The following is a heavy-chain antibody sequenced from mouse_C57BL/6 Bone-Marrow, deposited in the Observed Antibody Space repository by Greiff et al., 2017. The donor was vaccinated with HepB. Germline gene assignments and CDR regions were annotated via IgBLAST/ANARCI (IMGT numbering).Heavy chain of an antibody. J-gene: IGHJ3*01. CDR1: GYTFTDYY. CDR2: INPNNGGI. V-gene: IGHV1-26*01. D-gene: IGHD1-1*01. Sequence: EVQLQQSGPELVKPGASVKISCKASGYTFTDYYMNWVKQSHGKSLEWIGDINPNNGGISYNQKFKGKATLTVDKSSSTAYMELRSLTSEDSAVYYCASSYYGSSYRFAYWGQGTLVTVSA. CDR3: ASSYYGSSYRFAY.